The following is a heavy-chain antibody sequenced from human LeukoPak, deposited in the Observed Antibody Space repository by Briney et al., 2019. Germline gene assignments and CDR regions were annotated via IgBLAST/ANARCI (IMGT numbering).Heavy chain of an antibody. D-gene: IGHD2-2*02. J-gene: IGHJ4*02. CDR3: ARHTTGYCSSTSCYTPGRFDY. V-gene: IGHV4-34*01. CDR2: INHSGST. CDR1: GGSFSGYY. Sequence: SETLSLTCAVYGGSFSGYYWSWIRQPPGKGLEWIGEINHSGSTNYNPSLKSRVTISVDTSKNQFSLKLSSVTAADTAVYYCARHTTGYCSSTSCYTPGRFDYWGQGTLVIVSS.